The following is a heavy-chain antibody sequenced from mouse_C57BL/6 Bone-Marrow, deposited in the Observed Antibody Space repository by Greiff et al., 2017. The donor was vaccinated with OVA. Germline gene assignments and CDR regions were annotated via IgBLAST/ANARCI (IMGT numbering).Heavy chain of an antibody. CDR1: GYTFTSYG. J-gene: IGHJ1*03. D-gene: IGHD2-12*01. V-gene: IGHV1-81*01. CDR2: IYPRSGNT. Sequence: VQLQESGAELARPGASVKLSCKASGYTFTSYGISWVKQRTGQGLEWIGEIYPRSGNTYYNEKFKGKATLTADKSSSTAYMELRSLTSEDSAVYFCAHLRRDWYFDVWGTGTTVTVSS. CDR3: AHLRRDWYFDV.